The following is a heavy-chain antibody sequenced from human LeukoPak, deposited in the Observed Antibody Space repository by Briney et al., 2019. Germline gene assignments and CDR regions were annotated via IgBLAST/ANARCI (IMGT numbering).Heavy chain of an antibody. J-gene: IGHJ6*03. D-gene: IGHD3-10*02. Sequence: SETLSLTCTVSGGSISSYYWSWIRQPPGKGLEWIGYIYYSGSTNYNPSLKSRVTISVDTSKNQFSLKLSSVTAADTAVYYCARGGIYYDRYYYYYMDVWGKGTTVTISS. CDR3: ARGGIYYDRYYYYYMDV. CDR2: IYYSGST. V-gene: IGHV4-59*12. CDR1: GGSISSYY.